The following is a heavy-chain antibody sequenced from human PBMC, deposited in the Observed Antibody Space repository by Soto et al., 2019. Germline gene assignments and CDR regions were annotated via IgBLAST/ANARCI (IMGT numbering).Heavy chain of an antibody. CDR3: AKGPTPFPTVIYFDY. J-gene: IGHJ4*02. CDR2: ISGSGGST. V-gene: IGHV3-23*01. D-gene: IGHD2-15*01. CDR1: GFTFSSYA. Sequence: EVQLLESGGGLVQPGGSLRLSCAASGFTFSSYARSWVRQAPGKGLEWVSAISGSGGSTYYADSVKGRFTISRDNSKNTLYLQMNSLRAEDTAVYYCAKGPTPFPTVIYFDYWGQGTLVTVSS.